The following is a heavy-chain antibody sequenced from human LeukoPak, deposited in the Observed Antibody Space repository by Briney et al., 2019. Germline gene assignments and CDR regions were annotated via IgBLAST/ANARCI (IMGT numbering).Heavy chain of an antibody. V-gene: IGHV3-23*01. CDR2: ISGSGGST. D-gene: IGHD3-10*01. J-gene: IGHJ4*02. Sequence: PGGSLRLSCAASGFTFSSYAMNWVRQAPGKGLEWVSAISGSGGSTYYADSVKGRLTISRDNSKNTLYLQMNSLRAEDTAVYYCAKGTTTMIRRIYFDYCGQGTLVTVSS. CDR1: GFTFSSYA. CDR3: AKGTTTMIRRIYFDY.